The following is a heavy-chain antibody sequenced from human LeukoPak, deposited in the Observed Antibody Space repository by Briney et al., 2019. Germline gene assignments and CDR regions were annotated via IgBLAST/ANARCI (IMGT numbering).Heavy chain of an antibody. CDR1: GGSISSSSYY. CDR2: IYYGGST. V-gene: IGHV4-39*07. CDR3: ASNYDFWSGYYNY. Sequence: SETLSLTCTVSGGSISSSSYYWGWIRQPPGKGLEWIGSIYYGGSTYYNPSLKSRVTISVDTSKNQFSLKLSSVTAADTAVYYCASNYDFWSGYYNYWGQGTLVTVSS. J-gene: IGHJ4*02. D-gene: IGHD3-3*01.